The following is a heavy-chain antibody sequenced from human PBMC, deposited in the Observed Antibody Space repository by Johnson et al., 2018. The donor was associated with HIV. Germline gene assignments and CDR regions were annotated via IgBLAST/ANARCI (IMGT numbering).Heavy chain of an antibody. V-gene: IGHV3-20*04. Sequence: VQLVESGGGVVQPGRSLRLSCAASEFTFGDYDMAWVRVAPGKGLELVSGINWSGASAGYADSVKGRFTISRDNGKNSLYLQMNSLRDEDTAVYYCVTADRGSAWGQGTTVTVSS. CDR1: EFTFGDYD. D-gene: IGHD1-26*01. CDR2: INWSGASA. CDR3: VTADRGSA. J-gene: IGHJ3*01.